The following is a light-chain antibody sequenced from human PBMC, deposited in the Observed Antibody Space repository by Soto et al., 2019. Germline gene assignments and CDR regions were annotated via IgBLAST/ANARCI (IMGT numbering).Light chain of an antibody. Sequence: DIQMTQSPSSLSASVGDRVTITCRASPTISTYLNWYQQEPGKDPKLLIYAASSLQSGVPSRFSGSGSGTDFTLTISSLQPEDFAAYYCQQSHGIPYTFGQGTKLEIK. CDR1: PTISTY. J-gene: IGKJ2*01. CDR3: QQSHGIPYT. CDR2: AAS. V-gene: IGKV1-39*01.